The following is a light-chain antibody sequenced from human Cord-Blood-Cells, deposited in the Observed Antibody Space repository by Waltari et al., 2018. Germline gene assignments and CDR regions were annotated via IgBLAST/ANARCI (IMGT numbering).Light chain of an antibody. CDR1: QSISSY. CDR3: QQSYIPTST. J-gene: IGKJ2*01. Sequence: DIQMTQSPSSLSASVGDSVTITCRASQSISSYLNWYQQKPGKAPKRLIYAASSLQSGIPSRFSGGGCGTDFTLTIRCLQPEDLATDYSQQSYIPTSTFCQGTKVPIK. CDR2: AAS. V-gene: IGKV1-39*01.